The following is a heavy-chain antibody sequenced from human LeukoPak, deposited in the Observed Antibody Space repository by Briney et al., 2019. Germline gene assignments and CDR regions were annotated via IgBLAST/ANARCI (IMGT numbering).Heavy chain of an antibody. Sequence: GGSLRLSCAASGFTFSIYAMTWVRQAPGKGLEWVSAIGGSDGTTYYADSVKGRCIISRDNYKNILYLQMNSLRVEDTAIYYCAKVLDSGSFPDYWGQGTLATVSS. J-gene: IGHJ4*02. CDR3: AKVLDSGSFPDY. CDR1: GFTFSIYA. D-gene: IGHD1-26*01. V-gene: IGHV3-23*01. CDR2: IGGSDGTT.